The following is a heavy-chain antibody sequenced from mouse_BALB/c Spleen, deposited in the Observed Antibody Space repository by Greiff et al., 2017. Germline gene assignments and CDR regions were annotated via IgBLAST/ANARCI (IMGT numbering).Heavy chain of an antibody. CDR2: ISDGGSYT. CDR1: GFTFSDYY. J-gene: IGHJ2*01. D-gene: IGHD2-3*01. CDR3: ARDYDGYFDY. V-gene: IGHV5-4*02. Sequence: DVMLVESGGGLVKPGGSLKLSCAASGFTFSDYYMYWVRQTPEKRLEWVATISDGGSYTYYPDSVKGRFTISRDNAKNNLYLQMSSLKSEDTAMYYCARDYDGYFDYWGQGTTLTVSS.